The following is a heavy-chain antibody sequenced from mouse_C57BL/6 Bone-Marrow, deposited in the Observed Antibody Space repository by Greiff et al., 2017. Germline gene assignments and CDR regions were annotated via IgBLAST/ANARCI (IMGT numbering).Heavy chain of an antibody. Sequence: QVHVKQSGAELVKPGASVKMSCKASGYTFTTYPIEWMKQNHGKSLEWIGNFHPYNDDTKYNEKFKGKATLTVEKSSSTVYLELSRLTSDDSAVYYCARGGSNGGYSIDYWGQGTSLTVSS. CDR2: FHPYNDDT. J-gene: IGHJ2*02. CDR3: ARGGSNGGYSIDY. V-gene: IGHV1-47*01. D-gene: IGHD1-1*02. CDR1: GYTFTTYP.